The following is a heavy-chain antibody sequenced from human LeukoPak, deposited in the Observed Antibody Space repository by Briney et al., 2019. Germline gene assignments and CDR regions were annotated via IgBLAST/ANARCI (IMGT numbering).Heavy chain of an antibody. J-gene: IGHJ6*02. D-gene: IGHD6-13*01. Sequence: GGSLRLSCAASGFTFSSYAMHWVRQAPGKGLEWLAVISYDGSNKYYADSVKGRFTISRDNSKNTLYLQMNSLRAEDTAVYYCAAPPPLYSRDYYGMDVWGQGTTVAVSS. CDR3: AAPPPLYSRDYYGMDV. CDR2: ISYDGSNK. CDR1: GFTFSSYA. V-gene: IGHV3-30-3*01.